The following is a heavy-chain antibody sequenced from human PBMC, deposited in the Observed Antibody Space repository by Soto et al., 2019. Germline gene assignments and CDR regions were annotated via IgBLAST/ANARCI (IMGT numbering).Heavy chain of an antibody. D-gene: IGHD3-10*01. CDR1: GGTFSSYA. CDR3: ARYVTGTGDYYYYYGMDV. V-gene: IGHV1-69*06. Sequence: GASVKVSCKASGGTFSSYAISWVRQAPGQGLEWMGGIIPIFGTANYEQKFQGRVTITADKSTSTAYMELSSLRSEDTAVYYCARYVTGTGDYYYYYGMDVWGQGTTVTVSS. J-gene: IGHJ6*02. CDR2: IIPIFGTA.